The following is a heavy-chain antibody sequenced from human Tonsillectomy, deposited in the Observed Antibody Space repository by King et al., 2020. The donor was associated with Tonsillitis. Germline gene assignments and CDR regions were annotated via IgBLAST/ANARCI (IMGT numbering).Heavy chain of an antibody. CDR1: GFTFSSYG. CDR2: ISYDGSNK. Sequence: VKLVESGGGVVQPGRSLRLSCAASGFTFSSYGMHWVRQAPGKGLEWVAVISYDGSNKYYADSVKGRFTISRDNSKNTLYLQMNSLRAEDTAVYYCAKPLGPYYYYCGMDVWGQGTTVTVSS. J-gene: IGHJ6*02. V-gene: IGHV3-30*18. CDR3: AKPLGPYYYYCGMDV. D-gene: IGHD7-27*01.